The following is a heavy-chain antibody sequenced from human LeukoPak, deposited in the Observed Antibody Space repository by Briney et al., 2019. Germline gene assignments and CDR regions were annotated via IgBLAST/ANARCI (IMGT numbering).Heavy chain of an antibody. Sequence: GGSLRLSCAASGFTFSSYAMSWARQAPGKGLEWVSAISGSGGSTCYADSVKGRFTISRDNSKNTLYLQMNSLRAEDTAVYYCAKAHTAMVNCYDYWGQGTLVTVSS. CDR3: AKAHTAMVNCYDY. J-gene: IGHJ4*02. D-gene: IGHD5-18*01. V-gene: IGHV3-23*01. CDR1: GFTFSSYA. CDR2: ISGSGGST.